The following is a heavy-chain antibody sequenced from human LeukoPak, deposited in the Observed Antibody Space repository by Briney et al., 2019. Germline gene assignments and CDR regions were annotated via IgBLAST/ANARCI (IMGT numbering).Heavy chain of an antibody. V-gene: IGHV4-34*01. D-gene: IGHD2-2*01. CDR1: GGSFSGDY. CDR2: INHSGST. Sequence: LETLSLTCAGYGGSFSGDYWGWIRQPPGKGLEWIGEINHSGSTNYNPSLKSRVTISVDTSKNQFSLKLSSVTAADTAVYYCALRCSSTSCTSVWYFDLWGRGTLVTVSS. CDR3: ALRCSSTSCTSVWYFDL. J-gene: IGHJ2*01.